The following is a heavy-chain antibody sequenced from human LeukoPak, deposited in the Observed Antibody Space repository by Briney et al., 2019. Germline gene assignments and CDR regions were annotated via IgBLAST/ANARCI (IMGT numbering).Heavy chain of an antibody. CDR1: GFTFSSYA. J-gene: IGHJ4*02. CDR3: ARARTECGSTSCYSDY. D-gene: IGHD2-2*02. V-gene: IGHV3-64*01. CDR2: ISSNGGST. Sequence: PGGSLRLSCAASGFTFSSYAMHWVRQAPGKGLEYVSAISSNGGSTYYANSVKGRFTISRDNSKNTLYLQMGSLRAEDMAVYHCARARTECGSTSCYSDYWGQGTLVTVSS.